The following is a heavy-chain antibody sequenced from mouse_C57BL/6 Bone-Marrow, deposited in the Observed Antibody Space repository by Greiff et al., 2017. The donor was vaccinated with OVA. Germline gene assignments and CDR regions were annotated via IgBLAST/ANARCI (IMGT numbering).Heavy chain of an antibody. CDR3: AVGYYYGSSGY. V-gene: IGHV1-81*01. Sequence: VKLVESGAELARPGASVKLSCKASGYTFTSYGISWVKQRTGPGLEWIGEIYPRSGNTYYNEKFKGKATLTADKSSSTAYMELRSLTSEDSAVYFCAVGYYYGSSGYWGQGTTLTVSS. CDR1: GYTFTSYG. CDR2: IYPRSGNT. D-gene: IGHD1-1*01. J-gene: IGHJ2*01.